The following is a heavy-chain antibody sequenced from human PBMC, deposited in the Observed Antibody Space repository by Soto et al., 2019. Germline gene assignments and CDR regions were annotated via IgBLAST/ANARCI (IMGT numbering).Heavy chain of an antibody. CDR1: GFTFSSYA. V-gene: IGHV3-30-3*01. CDR2: ISYDGSNK. CDR3: ARDVESGSQPEFDH. D-gene: IGHD1-26*01. J-gene: IGHJ4*02. Sequence: GGSLRLSCAACGFTFSSYAMHWVRQAPGKGLEWVAVISYDGSNKYYADSVKGRFTISRDNSKNTLYLQMNSLRAEDTAVYYCARDVESGSQPEFDHWGQGTQVTVSS.